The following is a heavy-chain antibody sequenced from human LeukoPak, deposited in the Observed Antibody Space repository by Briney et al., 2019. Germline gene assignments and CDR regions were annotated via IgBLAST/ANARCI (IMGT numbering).Heavy chain of an antibody. V-gene: IGHV4-61*02. Sequence: SETLSLTCTVSGGSISSGNYYWSWIRQPAGKGLEWIGRIYTSGSTNYNPSLKSRVTISVDTSKNQFSLTLSSVTATDTAVYYCARKICSGGSCYNDYWGQGTLVTVSS. J-gene: IGHJ4*02. CDR3: ARKICSGGSCYNDY. CDR2: IYTSGST. D-gene: IGHD2-15*01. CDR1: GGSISSGNYY.